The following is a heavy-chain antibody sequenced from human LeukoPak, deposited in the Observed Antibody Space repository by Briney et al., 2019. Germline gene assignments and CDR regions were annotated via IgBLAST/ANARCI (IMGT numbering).Heavy chain of an antibody. D-gene: IGHD6-13*01. CDR1: GGSISSSGYY. CDR2: TYHSADT. V-gene: IGHV4-39*01. Sequence: SETLSLTCTVSGGSISSSGYYWGWIRQPPGSGLEWTGNTYHSADTYYNPSLKSRVTISVDPSKNQFSLKLSSVTAADTAVYYCARLYSSSWYFDNWGQGILVTVSS. J-gene: IGHJ4*02. CDR3: ARLYSSSWYFDN.